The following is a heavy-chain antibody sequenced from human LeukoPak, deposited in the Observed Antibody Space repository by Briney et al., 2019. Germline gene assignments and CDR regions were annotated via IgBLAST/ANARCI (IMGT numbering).Heavy chain of an antibody. J-gene: IGHJ4*02. CDR1: GFTFSSYG. CDR3: AKDPTVPAATFDY. Sequence: GGSLRLSCAASGFTFSSYGMHWVRQAPGKGLEWVAFIRYDGSNKYYADSVRGRFTISRDNSKNTLYLQMNSLRAEDTAVYYCAKDPTVPAATFDYWGQGTLVTVSS. V-gene: IGHV3-30*02. CDR2: IRYDGSNK. D-gene: IGHD2-2*01.